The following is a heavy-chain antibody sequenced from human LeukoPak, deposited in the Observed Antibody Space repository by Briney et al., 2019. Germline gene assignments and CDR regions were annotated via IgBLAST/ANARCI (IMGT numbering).Heavy chain of an antibody. Sequence: GGSLRLSCAASGFTFRSYNMNWVRQAPGKRPEWVSSISSSSSYIYYADSVKGRFTIPRDNAKNSLYLQMNSLRAEDTALYYCARGASRADYWGQGTLVTVSS. J-gene: IGHJ4*02. V-gene: IGHV3-21*01. CDR1: GFTFRSYN. CDR3: ARGASRADY. CDR2: ISSSSSYI.